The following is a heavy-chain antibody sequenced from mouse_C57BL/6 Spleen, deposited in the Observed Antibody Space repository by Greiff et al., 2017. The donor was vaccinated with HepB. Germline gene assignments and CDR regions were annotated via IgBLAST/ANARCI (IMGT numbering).Heavy chain of an antibody. Sequence: QVQLQQSGPELVKPGASVKISCKASGYAFSSSWLNWVKQRPGKGLEWIGRIYPGDGDTNYNGKFKGKATLTADKSSSTAYMQLSSLTSEDSAVYFCATFPPYFDYWGQGTTLTVSS. J-gene: IGHJ2*01. CDR3: ATFPPYFDY. CDR2: IYPGDGDT. CDR1: GYAFSSSW. V-gene: IGHV1-82*01.